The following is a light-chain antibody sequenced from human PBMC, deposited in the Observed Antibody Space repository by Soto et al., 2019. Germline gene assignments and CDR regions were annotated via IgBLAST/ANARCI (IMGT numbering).Light chain of an antibody. Sequence: QSVLTQPPSASGSPGQSVTISCTGTSNDVGGYNYVSWYQQHPGKAPKLMIYEVSRRPSGVPDRFSGSKSGNTASLTVSGLQAEDEADYYCSSYAGSNNSYGFGTGTKVTVL. CDR2: EVS. J-gene: IGLJ1*01. CDR3: SSYAGSNNSYG. CDR1: SNDVGGYNY. V-gene: IGLV2-8*01.